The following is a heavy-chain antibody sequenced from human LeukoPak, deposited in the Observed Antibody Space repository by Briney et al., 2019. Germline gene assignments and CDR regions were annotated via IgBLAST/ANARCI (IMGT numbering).Heavy chain of an antibody. CDR1: GGSISSSSYY. D-gene: IGHD6-13*01. Sequence: PSETLSLTCTVSGGSISSSSYYWSWIRQPAGKGLEWIGRIYTSGSTNYNPSLKSRVTMSVDTSKNQFSLKLSSVTAADTAVYYCAGTFSIAAAGTPVDYWGQGTLVTVSS. J-gene: IGHJ4*02. CDR2: IYTSGST. CDR3: AGTFSIAAAGTPVDY. V-gene: IGHV4-61*02.